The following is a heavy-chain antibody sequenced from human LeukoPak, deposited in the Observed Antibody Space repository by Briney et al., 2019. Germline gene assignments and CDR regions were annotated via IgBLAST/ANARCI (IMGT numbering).Heavy chain of an antibody. CDR1: GFTFSSYA. D-gene: IGHD6-19*01. CDR3: ARAIAVAGTTRDY. Sequence: GGSLRLSCAASGFTFSSYAMHWVRQAPGKGLEWVAVISYDGSNKYYADSVKGRFTISRDNSKNTLYLQMNSLRAEDTAVYYCARAIAVAGTTRDYWGQGTLVTVSS. J-gene: IGHJ4*02. CDR2: ISYDGSNK. V-gene: IGHV3-30-3*01.